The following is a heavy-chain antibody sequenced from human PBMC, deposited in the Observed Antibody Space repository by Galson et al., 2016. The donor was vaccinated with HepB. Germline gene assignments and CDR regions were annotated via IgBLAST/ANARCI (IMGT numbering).Heavy chain of an antibody. Sequence: SETLSLTCAVSGDSISRNNWWSWVRQPPGKRLEWIGEIFHSGSTNYNPSLKSRVTMSVDKSKNHVSLNLVSVTAADTAMYYCASYLVQSWAGSDASDTWGLGTMVTVSS. D-gene: IGHD6-13*01. V-gene: IGHV4-4*02. CDR2: IFHSGST. CDR1: GDSISRNNW. J-gene: IGHJ3*02. CDR3: ASYLVQSWAGSDASDT.